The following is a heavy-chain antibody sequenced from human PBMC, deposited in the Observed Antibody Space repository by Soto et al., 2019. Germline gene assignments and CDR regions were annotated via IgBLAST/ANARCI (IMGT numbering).Heavy chain of an antibody. V-gene: IGHV3-13*05. J-gene: IGHJ6*02. D-gene: IGHD2-2*01. CDR2: IGTAGDP. CDR3: ARGSLGYCTSHSCHQGDYYGMDV. CDR1: GFTFSSYL. Sequence: XVSLRLAFAASGFTFSSYLMHWARQATGKGLEWVSAIGTAGDPYYPGSVKGRFTISRENAKNSLYLQMNSLRAGDTAVYYCARGSLGYCTSHSCHQGDYYGMDVRGQGTTVTVSS.